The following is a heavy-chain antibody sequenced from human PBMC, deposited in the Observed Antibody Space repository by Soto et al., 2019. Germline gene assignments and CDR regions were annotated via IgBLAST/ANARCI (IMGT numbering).Heavy chain of an antibody. CDR3: ASSAGLDHLLNYYGLNV. V-gene: IGHV1-69*01. D-gene: IGHD6-13*01. CDR2: IIPVLGTP. Sequence: QVHLVQSSAEVKKPGSSVKVSCKASGGTFTSTAFSWVRQAPGQGLEWMGGIIPVLGTPNYAQKFQARVMITADASTTTVHMELSSLRSDDTAVYYCASSAGLDHLLNYYGLNVWGQGTTVTVSS. J-gene: IGHJ6*02. CDR1: GGTFTSTA.